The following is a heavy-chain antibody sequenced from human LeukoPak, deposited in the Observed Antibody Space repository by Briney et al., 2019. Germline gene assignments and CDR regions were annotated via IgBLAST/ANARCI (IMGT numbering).Heavy chain of an antibody. CDR2: FGSAGDT. CDR3: VRGALPGDNWYFDP. Sequence: GGSLRLSCATSGFPFRAYDMHWVRQAPGKGLEWVSAFGSAGDTYYPGAVKGRFTISRDYATDSLYLQMNSLRAGDTAVYFCVRGALPGDNWYFDPWGRGTLVTVSS. CDR1: GFPFRAYD. V-gene: IGHV3-13*01. J-gene: IGHJ2*01.